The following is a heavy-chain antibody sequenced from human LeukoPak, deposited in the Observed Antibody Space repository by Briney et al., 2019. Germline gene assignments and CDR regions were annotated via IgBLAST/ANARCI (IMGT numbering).Heavy chain of an antibody. D-gene: IGHD6-13*01. CDR1: GFTFSSYA. Sequence: PGRSLRLSCAASGFTFSSYAMHWVRQAPGKGLEWVAVISYDGSNKYYADSVKGRFTISRDNSKNTLYLQMNSLRAEDTAVYYCARGAIAAAGPDYYYGMDVWGQGTTVTVSS. CDR3: ARGAIAAAGPDYYYGMDV. V-gene: IGHV3-30-3*01. CDR2: ISYDGSNK. J-gene: IGHJ6*02.